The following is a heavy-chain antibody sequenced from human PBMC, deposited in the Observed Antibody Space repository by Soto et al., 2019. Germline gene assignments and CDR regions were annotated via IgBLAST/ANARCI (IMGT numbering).Heavy chain of an antibody. Sequence: PSETLSLTCTVSGGSISSGGYYWSWIRQHPGKGLEWIGYIYYSGSTYYNPSLKSRVTISVDTSKNQFSLKLSSVTAADTAVYYCARTGNCSSTSCYADDAFDIWGQGTMVTVSS. CDR3: ARTGNCSSTSCYADDAFDI. D-gene: IGHD2-2*01. CDR1: GGSISSGGYY. CDR2: IYYSGST. V-gene: IGHV4-31*03. J-gene: IGHJ3*02.